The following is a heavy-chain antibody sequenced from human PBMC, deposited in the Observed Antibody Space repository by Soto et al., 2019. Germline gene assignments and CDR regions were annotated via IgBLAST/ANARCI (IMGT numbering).Heavy chain of an antibody. CDR1: GFTFRSYG. J-gene: IGHJ4*02. Sequence: QVQLVESGGGVVQPGRSLRLSCAASGFTFRSYGMHWVRQAPGKGLEWVAVISYDGSNTYYADSVKGRFTISRDNSKNTLYLQMNSLRAEDTAVYYCAKEDCSTICRQLDYWGQGTLVTVSS. CDR3: AKEDCSTICRQLDY. V-gene: IGHV3-30*18. CDR2: ISYDGSNT. D-gene: IGHD2-2*01.